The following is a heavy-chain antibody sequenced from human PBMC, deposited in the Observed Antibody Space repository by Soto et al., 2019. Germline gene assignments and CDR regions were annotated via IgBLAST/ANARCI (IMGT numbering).Heavy chain of an antibody. CDR1: GFTFSICW. V-gene: IGHV3-74*01. CDR3: ASLYSSAWARDY. Sequence: GGSLRLSCAASGFTFSICWMHWVRQAPGKGLVWVSRISSDGSTTNYADFVKGRFTISRDNAKNTLYLQMNNLRAEETAVYYCASLYSSAWARDYWGQGTLVTVSS. CDR2: ISSDGSTT. D-gene: IGHD6-19*01. J-gene: IGHJ4*02.